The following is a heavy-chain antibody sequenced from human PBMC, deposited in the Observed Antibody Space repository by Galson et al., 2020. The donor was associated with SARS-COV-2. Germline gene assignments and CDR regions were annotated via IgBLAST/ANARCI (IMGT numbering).Heavy chain of an antibody. V-gene: IGHV3-21*01. Sequence: GGSLRLSCAASGFTSRDHNMIWVRQAPGKGLEWVSSIAGRGAYKYYADSMKGRFTISRDNAKNSVYLQLNSLRDEDTAVYYCARDKGSGFQMHWYFDLWGRGTLVSVSS. CDR2: IAGRGAYK. CDR3: ARDKGSGFQMHWYFDL. D-gene: IGHD3-22*01. CDR1: GFTSRDHN. J-gene: IGHJ2*01.